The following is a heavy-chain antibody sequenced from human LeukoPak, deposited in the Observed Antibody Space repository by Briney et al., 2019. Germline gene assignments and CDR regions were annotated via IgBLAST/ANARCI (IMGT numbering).Heavy chain of an antibody. CDR1: GFTFGTYV. D-gene: IGHD3-3*01. CDR3: ASGPPFLKYFEY. Sequence: AGGSLRLSCAASGFTFGTYVMNWFRQAPGKGLEWVSTISVGAEYIFYADSVKGRFTISRDDSNNALYLQMHSLRAEDTALYYCASGPPFLKYFEYWGQGTLVTVSS. CDR2: ISVGAEYI. V-gene: IGHV3-23*01. J-gene: IGHJ4*02.